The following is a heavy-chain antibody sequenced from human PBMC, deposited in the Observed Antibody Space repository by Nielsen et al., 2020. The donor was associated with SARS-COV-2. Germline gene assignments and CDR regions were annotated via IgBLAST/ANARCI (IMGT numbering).Heavy chain of an antibody. D-gene: IGHD6-13*01. CDR3: ARPLSSSWYSDGMDV. V-gene: IGHV4-30-2*01. CDR2: TIQSGGS. CDR1: GGSLSSAGYS. J-gene: IGHJ6*02. Sequence: SETLSLTCAVSGGSLSSAGYSWGWIRQPPGKGLEWIGYTIQSGGSYNNPSLVSRVTISVDRSKNQFSLNLDSVTAADTAVYYCARPLSSSWYSDGMDVWGQGTTVTVSS.